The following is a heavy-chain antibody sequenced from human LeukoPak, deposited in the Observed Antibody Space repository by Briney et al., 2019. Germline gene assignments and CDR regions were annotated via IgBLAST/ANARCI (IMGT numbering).Heavy chain of an antibody. D-gene: IGHD1-14*01. CDR3: ARDQRGIMSYFDY. Sequence: PSETLSLTCTVSGYSISSGYYWGWIRQPPGKGLEWIGSIYHSGSTYYNPSLKSRVTISVDTSKNQFSLKLSSVTAADTAVYYCARDQRGIMSYFDYWGQGTLVTVSS. J-gene: IGHJ4*02. CDR2: IYHSGST. V-gene: IGHV4-38-2*02. CDR1: GYSISSGYY.